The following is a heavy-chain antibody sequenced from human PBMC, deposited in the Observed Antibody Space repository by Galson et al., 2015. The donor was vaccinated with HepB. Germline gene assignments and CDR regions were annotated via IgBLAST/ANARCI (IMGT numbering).Heavy chain of an antibody. Sequence: SVKVSCKASGYTFTDYYIHWVRQAPGQGLEWMGRINPNTGATNYAQGFQGRVTMTRDTSLTTTYLDLRRLKSDDTAVYYCARAVSGLIEAFPFWGQGTMVAVSS. D-gene: IGHD3-10*01. V-gene: IGHV1-2*06. CDR1: GYTFTDYY. CDR2: INPNTGAT. J-gene: IGHJ3*01. CDR3: ARAVSGLIEAFPF.